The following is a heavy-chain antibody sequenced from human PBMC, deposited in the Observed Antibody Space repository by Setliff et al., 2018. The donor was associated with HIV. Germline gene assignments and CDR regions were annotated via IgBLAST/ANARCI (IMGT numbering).Heavy chain of an antibody. J-gene: IGHJ3*01. CDR2: VYYSGST. D-gene: IGHD3-3*01. CDR1: GGSLSNHY. CDR3: ARSYYDFWNGLPRSFDV. V-gene: IGHV4-59*11. Sequence: SETLSLTCTVSGGSLSNHYWSRLRQSPKNGLEWIGYVYYSGSTNYKPSFKSRVSISVDTSRNQFSLNLTSLTTADTAMYYCARSYYDFWNGLPRSFDVWGQGTMVTV.